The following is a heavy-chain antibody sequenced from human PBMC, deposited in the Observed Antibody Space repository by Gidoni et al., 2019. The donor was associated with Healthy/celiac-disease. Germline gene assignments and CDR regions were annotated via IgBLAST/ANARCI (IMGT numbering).Heavy chain of an antibody. D-gene: IGHD3-16*01. V-gene: IGHV3-15*01. CDR2: IKSKTDGGTT. Sequence: EVQLVESGGGLVKPGGSLRLSCAASGFTFSNAWMSWVRQAPGKGLEWVGRIKSKTDGGTTDYAAPVKGRFTISRDDSKNTLYLQMNSLKTEDTAVYYCTTDEPRLGAFDIWGQGTMVTVSS. J-gene: IGHJ3*02. CDR1: GFTFSNAW. CDR3: TTDEPRLGAFDI.